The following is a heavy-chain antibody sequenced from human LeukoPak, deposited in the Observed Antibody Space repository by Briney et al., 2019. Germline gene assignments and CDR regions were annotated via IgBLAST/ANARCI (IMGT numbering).Heavy chain of an antibody. J-gene: IGHJ4*02. Sequence: GGSLRLSCAASGFNVSDTYMNWVRQAPGKGLEWVSVIYTDDSTYYADSVEGRFTISRDNSKNTVDLQMNNLNVEDTAVYFCARAGDYRSHYFDYWGQGALVTVSS. CDR2: IYTDDST. CDR3: ARAGDYRSHYFDY. D-gene: IGHD4-17*01. V-gene: IGHV3-53*01. CDR1: GFNVSDTY.